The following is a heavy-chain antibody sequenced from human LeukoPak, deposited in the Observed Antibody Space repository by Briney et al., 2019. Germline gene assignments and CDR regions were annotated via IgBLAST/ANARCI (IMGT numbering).Heavy chain of an antibody. CDR1: GFTFSSYA. J-gene: IGHJ4*02. D-gene: IGHD3-16*01. CDR3: ARGRQLGGPTTVYFDY. V-gene: IGHV3-30*04. CDR2: IWNDGSNK. Sequence: GGSLRLSCAASGFTFSSYAMHWVRQAPGKGLEWEAVIWNDGSNKYYVDSVKGRFTISRDNSKNTVYLQMNSLRAEDTAVYYCARGRQLGGPTTVYFDYWGQGTLVTVSS.